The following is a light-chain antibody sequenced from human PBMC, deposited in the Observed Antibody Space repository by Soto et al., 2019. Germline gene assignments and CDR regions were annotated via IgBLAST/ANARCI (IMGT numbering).Light chain of an antibody. CDR1: SSDVGGYDH. CDR2: DVT. Sequence: QSALTQPASVSGSPGPSITISCTGTSSDVGGYDHVSWYQQHPCKAPKLIIYDVTVRPSGISRRFSGSKSDNTASLAVSGLQPEDEADYYCSSYTNKDTLLFGGGTKLTVL. J-gene: IGLJ3*02. V-gene: IGLV2-14*03. CDR3: SSYTNKDTLL.